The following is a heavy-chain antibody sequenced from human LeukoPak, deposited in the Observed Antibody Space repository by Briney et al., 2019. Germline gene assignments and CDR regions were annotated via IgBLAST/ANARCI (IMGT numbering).Heavy chain of an antibody. Sequence: GGSLRLSCAASAFTLSSYGMHWVRQAQGKGLEYVSAISSNGASTYYANSVKGRFTISRDNSKNTLYLQMGSLRAEDMAVYFCARWLGAYDCWGQGALVTVSS. CDR3: ARWLGAYDC. V-gene: IGHV3-64*01. CDR2: ISSNGAST. D-gene: IGHD2-21*01. CDR1: AFTLSSYG. J-gene: IGHJ4*02.